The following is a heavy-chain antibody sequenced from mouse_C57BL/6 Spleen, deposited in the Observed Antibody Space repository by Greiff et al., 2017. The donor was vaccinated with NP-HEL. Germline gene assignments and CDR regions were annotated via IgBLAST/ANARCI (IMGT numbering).Heavy chain of an antibody. V-gene: IGHV5-4*01. CDR3: ARDEDYDHAMDY. CDR1: GFTFSSYA. CDR2: ISDGGSYT. Sequence: DVMLVESGGGLVKPGGSLKLSCAASGFTFSSYAMSWVRQTPEKRLEWVATISDGGSYTYYPDNVKGRFTISRDNAKNNLYLQMSHLKSEDTAMYYCARDEDYDHAMDYWGQGTSVTVSS. J-gene: IGHJ4*01. D-gene: IGHD2-4*01.